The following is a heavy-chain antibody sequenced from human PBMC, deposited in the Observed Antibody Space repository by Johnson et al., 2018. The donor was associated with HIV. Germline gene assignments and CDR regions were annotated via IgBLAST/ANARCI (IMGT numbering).Heavy chain of an antibody. V-gene: IGHV3-23*04. CDR1: GFTFDDYG. Sequence: VQLVESGGGVVRPGGSLRLSCAASGFTFDDYGMSWVRQAPGPGLEWVSGISGSGGSTYYADSVKGRFTSSIDNSKNTLYLQMNSLSIEDTAMFYCARTHSAVVDNHDPLDIWGQGTMVTVSS. D-gene: IGHD2-15*01. J-gene: IGHJ3*02. CDR3: ARTHSAVVDNHDPLDI. CDR2: ISGSGGST.